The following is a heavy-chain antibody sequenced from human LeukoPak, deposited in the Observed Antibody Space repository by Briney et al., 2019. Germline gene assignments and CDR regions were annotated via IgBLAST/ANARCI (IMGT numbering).Heavy chain of an antibody. CDR2: AWSEGSKT. D-gene: IGHD3-22*01. CDR3: ARGVDDYDSGGTIYY. Sequence: RGSRRLSSAAARLTFSSYAMHWARQPPGKGLGWVAVAWSEGSKTYSADSVKGRLTPARDDPKNTLYLQMNSLRAEDTAVYYCARGVDDYDSGGTIYYWGQGTLVTVPS. V-gene: IGHV3-33*01. CDR1: RLTFSSYA. J-gene: IGHJ4*02.